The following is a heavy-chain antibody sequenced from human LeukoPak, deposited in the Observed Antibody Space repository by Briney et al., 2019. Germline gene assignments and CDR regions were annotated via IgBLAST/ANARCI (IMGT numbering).Heavy chain of an antibody. CDR1: GGSISSYY. CDR3: ARGPFTMLRGADNWFDP. V-gene: IGHV4-4*07. J-gene: IGHJ5*02. CDR2: IYTSGST. Sequence: SETLSLTCAVSGGSISSYYWSWIRQPAGKGLEWIGRIYTSGSTNYNPSLKSRVTMSVDTSKNQFSLKLSSVTAADTAVYYCARGPFTMLRGADNWFDPWGQGTLVTVSS. D-gene: IGHD3-10*01.